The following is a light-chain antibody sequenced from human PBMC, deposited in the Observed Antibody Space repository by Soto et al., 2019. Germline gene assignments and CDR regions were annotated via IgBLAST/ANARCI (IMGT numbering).Light chain of an antibody. CDR3: LQYYNFSWT. J-gene: IGKJ1*01. V-gene: IGKV1-6*01. CDR2: AAF. Sequence: MQMTQSPSSLPASVGDRVTITCRASQDIRNDLAWYQQKPGQAPHLLIFAAFNLQSGVPSRFSGGGSGTHFTLTISSLQPDDFATYYCLQYYNFSWTFGQGTKVDIK. CDR1: QDIRND.